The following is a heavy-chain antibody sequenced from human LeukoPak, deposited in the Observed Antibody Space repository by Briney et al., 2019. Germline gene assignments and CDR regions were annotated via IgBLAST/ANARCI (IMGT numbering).Heavy chain of an antibody. V-gene: IGHV4-34*01. CDR1: GETFIHNF. CDR2: ISHSGST. J-gene: IGHJ4*02. CDR3: ARAKYSGSWTDY. Sequence: SETLSLTCAVYGETFIHNFWTWIRQPPGKGLEWIGEISHSGSTKYNPSLKSRVTISADTSKNQFSLKLSSVTAADTAVYYCARAKYSGSWTDYWGQGTLVTVSS. D-gene: IGHD6-13*01.